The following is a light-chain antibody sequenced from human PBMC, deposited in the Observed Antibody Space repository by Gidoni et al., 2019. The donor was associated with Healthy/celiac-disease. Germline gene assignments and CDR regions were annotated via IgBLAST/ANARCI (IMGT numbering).Light chain of an antibody. CDR1: QSISSY. CDR3: QQSYSTPTWT. J-gene: IGKJ1*01. V-gene: IGKV1-39*01. Sequence: IQMTQSPSTLSASVGDRVTITCRASQSISSYLNWYQPKPGKDPKLLIYAASSLQSGVPSRVSGSESRTDCTHTISSLQPEDFATYYCQQSYSTPTWTFGQXTKVEIK. CDR2: AAS.